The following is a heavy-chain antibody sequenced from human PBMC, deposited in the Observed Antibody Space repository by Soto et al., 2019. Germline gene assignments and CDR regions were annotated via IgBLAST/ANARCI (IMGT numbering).Heavy chain of an antibody. D-gene: IGHD1-1*01. V-gene: IGHV3-30*18. CDR1: YG. CDR3: AKEGPITNWYFDY. J-gene: IGHJ4*02. CDR2: ISYDGNVA. Sequence: YGMHWVRQAPGKGLEWVTVISYDGNVAYYADSVKGRFTSSRDNSKNTLYLQMNSPRTEDTAVYYCAKEGPITNWYFDYWGQGTLVTVSS.